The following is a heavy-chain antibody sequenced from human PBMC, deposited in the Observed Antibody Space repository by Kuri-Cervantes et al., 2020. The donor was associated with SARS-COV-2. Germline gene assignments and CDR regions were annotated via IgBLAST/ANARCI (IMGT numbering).Heavy chain of an antibody. CDR3: ARGGHSYYYFYMDV. J-gene: IGHJ6*03. V-gene: IGHV3-64*01. CDR1: GFYFSSYG. D-gene: IGHD3/OR15-3a*01. CDR2: ITGNGNRT. Sequence: GESLIISCAAAGFYFSSYGMYWVRQAPGKGLEYVSAITGNGNRTHYAKSVKGRVTISRDNSKNTLYLQMDSLRTEVMAVYFCARGGHSYYYFYMDVWGRGPTVTVSS.